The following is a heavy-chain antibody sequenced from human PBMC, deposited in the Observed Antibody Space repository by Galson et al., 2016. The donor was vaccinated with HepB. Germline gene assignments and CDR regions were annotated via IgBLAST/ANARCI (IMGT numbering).Heavy chain of an antibody. D-gene: IGHD3-10*01. CDR2: IYWDDDK. CDR3: AQTTIYFGVPNGYWFDP. Sequence: TLSLTCTVSGGSISSYYWSWIRQPPGKALEWLALIYWDDDKRYSPSLKSRLTITKDTSKNQVVLTMTNVDPMDTATYYCAQTTIYFGVPNGYWFDPWGQGTLVTVSS. V-gene: IGHV2-5*02. CDR1: GGSISSYYWS. J-gene: IGHJ5*02.